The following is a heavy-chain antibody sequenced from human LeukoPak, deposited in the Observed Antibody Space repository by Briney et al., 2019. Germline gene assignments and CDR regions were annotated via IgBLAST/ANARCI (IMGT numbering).Heavy chain of an antibody. Sequence: SETLSLTCTVSGGSISSSSYYWGWIRQPPGKGLEWIGEINHSGSTNYNPSLKSRVTISVDTSKNQFSLKLSSVTAADTAVYYCARLRTYYYYGSGMHPKSNWFDPWGRGTLVTVSS. CDR3: ARLRTYYYYGSGMHPKSNWFDP. CDR2: INHSGST. CDR1: GGSISSSSYY. V-gene: IGHV4-39*07. J-gene: IGHJ5*02. D-gene: IGHD3-10*01.